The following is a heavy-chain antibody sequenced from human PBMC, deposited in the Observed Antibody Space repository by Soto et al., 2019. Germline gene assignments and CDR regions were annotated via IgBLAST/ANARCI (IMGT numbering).Heavy chain of an antibody. J-gene: IGHJ4*02. CDR1: GYTFASYG. CDR3: ARDHHRDYPPDY. Sequence: ASVKVSCKASGYTFASYGISWVRQAPGQGLEWMGWISTYNGNTNYAQKLQGRVTMTTDTSTSTAYMELRSLRSDDTAVYYCARDHHRDYPPDYWAQGTLVPVSS. V-gene: IGHV1-18*01. D-gene: IGHD4-17*01. CDR2: ISTYNGNT.